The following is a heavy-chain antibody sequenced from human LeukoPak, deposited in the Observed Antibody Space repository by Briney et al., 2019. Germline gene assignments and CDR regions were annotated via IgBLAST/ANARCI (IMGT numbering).Heavy chain of an antibody. V-gene: IGHV3-30-3*01. CDR2: ISYDGSNK. Sequence: GRSLRLSCAASGFTFSSYAMHWVRQAPGKGLEWVALISYDGSNKYYADSVKGRFTISRDTSKNTLYLQMNSLRAEDTAMYYCARDLGYIDDYWGQGTLVTVSS. D-gene: IGHD5-18*01. CDR3: ARDLGYIDDY. J-gene: IGHJ4*02. CDR1: GFTFSSYA.